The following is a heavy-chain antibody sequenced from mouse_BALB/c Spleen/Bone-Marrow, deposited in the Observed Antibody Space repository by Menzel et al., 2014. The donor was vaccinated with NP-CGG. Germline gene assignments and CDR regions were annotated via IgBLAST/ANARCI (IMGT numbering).Heavy chain of an antibody. D-gene: IGHD1-1*01. CDR1: GFNIKDTY. J-gene: IGHJ3*01. Sequence: EVQLQQSGAELVKPGASVKLSCIASGFNIKDTYMHWVKQRPEQGLEWIGRIDPANGNTKYDPKFQGKATITADTSSNTAYLQLSSLTSEDTAVYYRASYYYGSSLFAYWGQGTLVTVSA. CDR3: ASYYYGSSLFAY. V-gene: IGHV14-3*02. CDR2: IDPANGNT.